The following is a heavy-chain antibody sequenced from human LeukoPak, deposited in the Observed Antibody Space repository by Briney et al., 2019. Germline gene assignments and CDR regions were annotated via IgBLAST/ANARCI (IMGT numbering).Heavy chain of an antibody. V-gene: IGHV3-11*04. CDR1: GFTFSKAW. CDR3: ARVSGSGWHFDY. CDR2: ISSSGVLI. D-gene: IGHD6-19*01. Sequence: GGSLRLSCAVSGFTFSKAWMSWVRQAPGKGLEWVSFISSSGVLIYYADSVKGRFTISRDNAKNSLYLQMNSLRVEDTAVYYCARVSGSGWHFDYWGQGTLVTVSS. J-gene: IGHJ4*02.